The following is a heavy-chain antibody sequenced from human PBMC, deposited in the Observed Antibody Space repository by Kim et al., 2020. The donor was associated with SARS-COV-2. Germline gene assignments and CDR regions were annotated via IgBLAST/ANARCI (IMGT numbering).Heavy chain of an antibody. CDR2: INTNTGNP. J-gene: IGHJ6*02. CDR1: GYTFTSYA. D-gene: IGHD3-10*01. CDR3: ARGWELLWFTGGMDV. V-gene: IGHV7-4-1*02. Sequence: ASVKVSCKASGYTFTSYAMNWVRQAPGQGLEWMGWINTNTGNPTYAQGFTGRFVFSLDTSVSTAYLQISSLKAEDTAVYYCARGWELLWFTGGMDVWGQGTTVTVSS.